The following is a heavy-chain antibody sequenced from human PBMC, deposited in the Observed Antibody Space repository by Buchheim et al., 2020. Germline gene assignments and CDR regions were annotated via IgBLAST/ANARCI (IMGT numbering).Heavy chain of an antibody. D-gene: IGHD1-26*01. Sequence: QVQLVESGGGVVQPGRSLRLSCAASGFTFSSYAMHWVRQAPGKGLEWVAVISYDGSNKYYADSVKGRFTISRDNSKNTLYLQMNSLRAEDTAVYYCASAPGALEDYYYGMDVWGQGTT. V-gene: IGHV3-30-3*01. CDR1: GFTFSSYA. J-gene: IGHJ6*02. CDR3: ASAPGALEDYYYGMDV. CDR2: ISYDGSNK.